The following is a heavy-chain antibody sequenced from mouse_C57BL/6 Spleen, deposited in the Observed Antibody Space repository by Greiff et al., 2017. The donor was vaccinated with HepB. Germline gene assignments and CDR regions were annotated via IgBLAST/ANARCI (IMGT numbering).Heavy chain of an antibody. D-gene: IGHD1-1*01. CDR2: INPYNGDT. V-gene: IGHV1-20*01. CDR1: GYSFTGYF. Sequence: VQLQQSGPELVKPGDSVKISCKASGYSFTGYFMNWVMQSHGKSLEWIGRINPYNGDTFNNQKFKGKATLTVDKSSSTAHMELRSLTSEDSAVYYCAKDYGSSPYAMDYWGQGTSVTVSS. J-gene: IGHJ4*01. CDR3: AKDYGSSPYAMDY.